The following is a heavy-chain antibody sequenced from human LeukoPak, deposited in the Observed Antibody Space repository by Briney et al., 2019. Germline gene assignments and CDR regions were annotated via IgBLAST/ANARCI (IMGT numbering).Heavy chain of an antibody. Sequence: PSETLSLTCAVYGGSFSGYYWSWIRQPPGKGLEWIGEINHSGITNYNPSLKSRVTISVDTSKNQFSLKLSSVTAADTAVYYCARRGYSHGQFDYWGQGTLVTVSS. V-gene: IGHV4-34*01. J-gene: IGHJ4*02. CDR2: INHSGIT. D-gene: IGHD5-18*01. CDR1: GGSFSGYY. CDR3: ARRGYSHGQFDY.